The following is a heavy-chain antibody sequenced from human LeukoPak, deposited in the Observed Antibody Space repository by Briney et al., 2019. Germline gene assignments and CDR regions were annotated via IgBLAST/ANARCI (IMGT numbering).Heavy chain of an antibody. CDR1: GFTFGSYS. V-gene: IGHV3-21*01. CDR3: AGLIYDSSGYLDY. Sequence: GGSLRLSCAASGFTFGSYSMNWVRQAPGKGLEWVSSISSSSSYIYYADSVKGRFTISRDNAKNSLYLQMNSLRAEDTAVYYCAGLIYDSSGYLDYWGQGTLVTVSS. CDR2: ISSSSSYI. J-gene: IGHJ4*02. D-gene: IGHD3-22*01.